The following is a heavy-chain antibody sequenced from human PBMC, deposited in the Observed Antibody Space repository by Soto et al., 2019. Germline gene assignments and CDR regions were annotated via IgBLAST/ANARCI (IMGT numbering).Heavy chain of an antibody. J-gene: IGHJ4*02. V-gene: IGHV4-31*11. Sequence: SETLSLTCAVYGGSFSGYYWSWIRQHPGKGLEWIGYIYYSGSTYYNPSLKSRVTISVDTSKNQFSLKLSSVTAADTAVYYCARALSPRGYSSSFDYWGQGTLVTVS. CDR3: ARALSPRGYSSSFDY. CDR1: GGSFSGYY. D-gene: IGHD6-6*01. CDR2: IYYSGST.